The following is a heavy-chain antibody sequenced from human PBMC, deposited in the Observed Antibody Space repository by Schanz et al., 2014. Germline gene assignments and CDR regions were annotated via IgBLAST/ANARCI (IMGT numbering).Heavy chain of an antibody. J-gene: IGHJ4*02. D-gene: IGHD3-22*01. CDR1: GFIFSNSW. Sequence: EVQLVESGGGLVQPGGSLRLSCAASGFIFSNSWMSWVRQAPGKGLEWVSGINWNGGSTGYADSVKGRFTISRDNAKNSLYLQMNSLRAEDTAVYYCAKDGRLPYYGTGSDFDYWGQGTLVAVST. CDR3: AKDGRLPYYGTGSDFDY. V-gene: IGHV3-20*04. CDR2: INWNGGST.